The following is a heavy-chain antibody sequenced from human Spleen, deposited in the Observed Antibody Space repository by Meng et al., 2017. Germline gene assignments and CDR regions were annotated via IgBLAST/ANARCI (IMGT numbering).Heavy chain of an antibody. V-gene: IGHV3-15*01. CDR3: SGHIDY. CDR1: GFTFSNAY. D-gene: IGHD5-12*01. CDR2: IKSKPDGETI. Sequence: EGQLVEYGGGLVKPGRSLRLSCEVSGFTFSNAYMTWVRQVPGKRLEWVGRIKSKPDGETIDYAAPVKGRFTISRDDSKNTVYLQMNSLKTEDTAVYYCSGHIDYWGQGTLVTVSS. J-gene: IGHJ4*02.